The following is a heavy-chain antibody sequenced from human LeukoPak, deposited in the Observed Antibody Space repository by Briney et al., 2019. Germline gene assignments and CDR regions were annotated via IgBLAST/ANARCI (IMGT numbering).Heavy chain of an antibody. CDR1: GGSINSYY. Sequence: SETLSLTCTVSGGSINSYYWSWIRQPAGKGLEWIGRIYTSGTTNYNPSLKSRDTMSVDTSKNHFSLQLRSVTAADTAVYYCASTTYDYDTSGHYFLDYWGQGSLVTVSS. D-gene: IGHD3-22*01. CDR2: IYTSGTT. J-gene: IGHJ4*02. CDR3: ASTTYDYDTSGHYFLDY. V-gene: IGHV4-4*07.